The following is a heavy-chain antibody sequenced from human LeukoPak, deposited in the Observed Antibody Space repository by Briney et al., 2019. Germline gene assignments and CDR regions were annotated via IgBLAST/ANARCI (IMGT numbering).Heavy chain of an antibody. Sequence: GGSLRLSCTASGFTFGDYAMSWVRQAPGKGLEGVGFIRSKAYGGTTEYAASVKGRFTISRDDSKRIAYLQMNSLKTEDTAVCYCTRQEQWLVRVYFQHWGQGTLVTVSS. CDR2: IRSKAYGGTT. D-gene: IGHD6-19*01. CDR3: TRQEQWLVRVYFQH. J-gene: IGHJ1*01. CDR1: GFTFGDYA. V-gene: IGHV3-49*04.